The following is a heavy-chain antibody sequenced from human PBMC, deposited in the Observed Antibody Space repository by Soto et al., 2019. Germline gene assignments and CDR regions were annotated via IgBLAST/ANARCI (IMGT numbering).Heavy chain of an antibody. V-gene: IGHV4-34*01. CDR1: GASFRGYY. CDR3: ARGYSCSGNDS. D-gene: IGHD2-2*01. Sequence: SETLSLTCSVYGASFRGYYWSWIRQSPGKGLEWLGNIHRIGNTHHNPSLKSRLTLSIDAAQNQFYLMLTSVTAADTAVYFCARGYSCSGNDSWGQGTLVTVSS. J-gene: IGHJ4*02. CDR2: IHRIGNT.